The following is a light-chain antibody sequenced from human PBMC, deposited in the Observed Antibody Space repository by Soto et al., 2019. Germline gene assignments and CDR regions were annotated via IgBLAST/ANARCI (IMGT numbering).Light chain of an antibody. CDR3: QQASNFPLT. J-gene: IGKJ4*01. Sequence: DIQMTQSPSSVSASVGDRVTITCRASQDISSWLAWFQQRPGRAPNLLIYAAYTLQSGVPSRFSGSGSGTVFTLTISSLQPEDFGTYYCQQASNFPLTFGGGTKVDIK. CDR2: AAY. V-gene: IGKV1-12*01. CDR1: QDISSW.